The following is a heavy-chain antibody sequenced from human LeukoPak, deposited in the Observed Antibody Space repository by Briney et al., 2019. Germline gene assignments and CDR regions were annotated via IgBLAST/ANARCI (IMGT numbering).Heavy chain of an antibody. CDR3: ARHMTTVVTSLDF. V-gene: IGHV1-18*01. Sequence: ASVKVSCKASGYDFRSYGISWVRQAPGQGLQWMGWISVYNGRTNYAPLQGRVTMTTDTSTGTAYMELRSLRPDDTAMYYCARHMTTVVTSLDFWGQGTLVTVSS. J-gene: IGHJ4*02. CDR1: GYDFRSYG. CDR2: ISVYNGRT. D-gene: IGHD4-23*01.